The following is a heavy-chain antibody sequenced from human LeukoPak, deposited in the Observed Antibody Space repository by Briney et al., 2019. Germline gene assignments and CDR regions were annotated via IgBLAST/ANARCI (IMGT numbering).Heavy chain of an antibody. CDR3: ASIHYYGLGSYSNWFDP. D-gene: IGHD3-10*01. V-gene: IGHV1-18*01. CDR1: GYTFTSYG. Sequence: ASVKVSCKASGYTFTSYGISWVRQAPGQGLEWMGWISAYNGNTNYAQKLQGRVTMTTDTSTSTAYMELRSLRSDDTAVYYCASIHYYGLGSYSNWFDPWGQGTLVTVSS. CDR2: ISAYNGNT. J-gene: IGHJ5*02.